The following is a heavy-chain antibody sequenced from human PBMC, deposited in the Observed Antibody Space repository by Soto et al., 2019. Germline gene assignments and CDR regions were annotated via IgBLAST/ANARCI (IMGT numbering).Heavy chain of an antibody. D-gene: IGHD2-15*01. CDR1: GGSPSSSSYD. J-gene: IGHJ4*02. Sequence: SETLPLPCTVSGGSPSSSSYDWGWIRQHPGKGLERIGSIYYSGSTHYNPSLKSRVTLSVDTPKNQFSLKLSSVTAADTAVYYCARSSGYCSDGSCYRWGQGTLVTVSS. CDR2: IYYSGST. V-gene: IGHV4-39*01. CDR3: ARSSGYCSDGSCYR.